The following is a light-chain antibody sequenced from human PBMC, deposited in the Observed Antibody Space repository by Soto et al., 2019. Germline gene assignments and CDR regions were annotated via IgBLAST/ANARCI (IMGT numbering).Light chain of an antibody. V-gene: IGKV1-39*01. CDR3: QQTYSLSRT. CDR2: SAS. Sequence: DVQMTQSPSSLSASVGDRVTIACRASQTVSKFVNWYQQKPGKVPDLLIYSASTLYSGVPSRFSGSRAGTEFTLTISKLQPTDFATYDWQQTYSLSRTFAQGTKVE. CDR1: QTVSKF. J-gene: IGKJ1*01.